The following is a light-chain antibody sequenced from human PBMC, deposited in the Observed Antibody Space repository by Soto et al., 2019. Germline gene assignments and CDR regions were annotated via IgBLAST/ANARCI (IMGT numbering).Light chain of an antibody. V-gene: IGLV2-14*01. CDR1: STDVGAYNY. CDR3: GWYTSLNAVI. CDR2: DVT. Sequence: QSALAQPASVSVSPGQSITISCTGTSTDVGAYNYVSCYHQHHPGTAPQLIIYDVTARPSGVATRFSGSTSSNTASLTISGLPDEDEGYYYCGWYTSLNAVIFGGGTKLTVL. J-gene: IGLJ2*01.